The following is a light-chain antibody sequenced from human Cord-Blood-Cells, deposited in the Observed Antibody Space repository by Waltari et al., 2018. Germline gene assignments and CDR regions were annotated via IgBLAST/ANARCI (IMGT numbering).Light chain of an antibody. J-gene: IGLJ3*02. CDR1: SGSIASNS. CDR3: QSYDSSNQV. V-gene: IGLV6-57*03. CDR2: EDN. Sequence: NFMLTQPHSVSESPGQTVTISCTRSSGSIASNSVQWYQQRPGSAPTTVIYEDNQRPSGVPDRFSGSIDSSSNSASLTISGLKTEDEADYYCQSYDSSNQVFGGGTKLTVL.